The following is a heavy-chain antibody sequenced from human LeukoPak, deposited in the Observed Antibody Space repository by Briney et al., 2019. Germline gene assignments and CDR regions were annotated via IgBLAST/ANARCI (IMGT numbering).Heavy chain of an antibody. CDR2: INAGNGNT. CDR3: ARTRWWSYYYYYMDV. V-gene: IGHV1-3*01. Sequence: ASVKVSCKASGYTFTSYAMHWVRQAPGQRLEWMGWINAGNGNTKYSQKFQGRVTITRDTSTSTAYMELRSLRSDDTAVYYCARTRWWSYYYYYMDVWGKGTTVTVSS. CDR1: GYTFTSYA. D-gene: IGHD2-15*01. J-gene: IGHJ6*03.